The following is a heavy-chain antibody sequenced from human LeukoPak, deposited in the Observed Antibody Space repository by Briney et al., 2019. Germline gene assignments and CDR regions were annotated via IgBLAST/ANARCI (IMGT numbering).Heavy chain of an antibody. CDR1: GGSVTDYY. D-gene: IGHD6-13*01. V-gene: IGHV4-59*02. J-gene: IGHJ4*02. Sequence: PSETLSLTCTVSGGSVTDYYWSWIRQSPGKGLEWIGYIYYTGTSYNPSLKSRVTISADTSKNQFSLKLSSVTAADTVVYYCARDGSSSWYVWGQGTLVTVSS. CDR2: IYYTGT. CDR3: ARDGSSSWYV.